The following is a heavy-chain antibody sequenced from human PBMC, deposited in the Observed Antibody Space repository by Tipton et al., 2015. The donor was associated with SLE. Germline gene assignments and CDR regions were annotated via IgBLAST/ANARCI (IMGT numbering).Heavy chain of an antibody. Sequence: LRLSCTVSGGSISSSSYYWGWIRQPPGKGLEWIGSMYYSGSTYYNPSLKSRVTISVDTSKNQFSLKLSSVTAADTAVYFCAGDRGYSSRWYWGQGTLVTVSS. V-gene: IGHV4-39*07. CDR3: AGDRGYSSRWY. J-gene: IGHJ4*02. CDR1: GGSISSSSYY. D-gene: IGHD6-13*01. CDR2: MYYSGST.